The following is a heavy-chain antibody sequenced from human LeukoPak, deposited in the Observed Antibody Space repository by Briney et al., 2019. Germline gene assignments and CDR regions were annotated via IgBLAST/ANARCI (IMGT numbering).Heavy chain of an antibody. CDR2: VYSGDTDT. V-gene: IGHV5-51*01. CDR1: GCSFTSYW. D-gene: IGHD2-15*01. J-gene: IGHJ5*02. Sequence: GGCLQIPSQGAGCSFTSYWIGWVRRMPARGLEWRGIVYSGDTDTRYSPSFQGQVTISADKSISTAYLQWSSLKASDTAMYYCARQEYCSGGSCYTWFDPWGQGTLVTVSS. CDR3: ARQEYCSGGSCYTWFDP.